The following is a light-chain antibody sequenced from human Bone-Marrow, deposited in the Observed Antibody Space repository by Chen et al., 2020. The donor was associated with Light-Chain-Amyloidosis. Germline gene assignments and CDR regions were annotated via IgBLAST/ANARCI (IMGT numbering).Light chain of an antibody. Sequence: QSVLTQPPSASGTPGRRVPISCSGSRSNIGTYTVNWYQQLPGTAPRLLIYSNNQRPSGVPDRFSGSKAGPSASLAISWLQSEDEADYFCAAWDDSLDEVVFGGGTKLTVL. J-gene: IGLJ2*01. CDR2: SNN. V-gene: IGLV1-44*01. CDR3: AAWDDSLDEVV. CDR1: RSNIGTYT.